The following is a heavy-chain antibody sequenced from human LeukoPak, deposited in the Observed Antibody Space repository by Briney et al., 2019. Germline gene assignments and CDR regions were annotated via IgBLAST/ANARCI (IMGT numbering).Heavy chain of an antibody. D-gene: IGHD1-1*01. Sequence: GGSLRLSCAASGFTFSTYAMHWVRQAPGKGLEWVTLISYDGSNKYYADSVKGRFTVSRDNSKNTLYLQMNSLRAEDTAVYYCAKDDELHNFDYWGQGTLVTVSS. V-gene: IGHV3-30*01. CDR1: GFTFSTYA. CDR2: ISYDGSNK. CDR3: AKDDELHNFDY. J-gene: IGHJ4*02.